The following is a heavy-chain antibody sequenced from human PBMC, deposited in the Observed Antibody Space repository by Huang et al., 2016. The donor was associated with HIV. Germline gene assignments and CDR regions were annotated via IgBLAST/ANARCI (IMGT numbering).Heavy chain of an antibody. Sequence: QVQLVQSGAEVKKPGSSVKVSCKASGGTCSSYAISWVRQAPGQGLEWMGGIIPRFGTANDAQKVQGRVTITADESTSTAYRERSSLRSEDTAVYYCARARGYYDSSVSYYFDYWGQGTLVTVSS. J-gene: IGHJ4*02. CDR3: ARARGYYDSSVSYYFDY. CDR1: GGTCSSYA. D-gene: IGHD3-22*01. CDR2: IIPRFGTA. V-gene: IGHV1-69*13.